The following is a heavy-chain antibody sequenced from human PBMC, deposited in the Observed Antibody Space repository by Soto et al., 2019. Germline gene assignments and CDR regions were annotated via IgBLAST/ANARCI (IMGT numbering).Heavy chain of an antibody. V-gene: IGHV1-3*01. CDR2: INVGIGET. D-gene: IGHD3-22*01. CDR1: GYTFTHNA. J-gene: IGHJ3*02. Sequence: QVQLVQSGAEVKKTGASVKVSCKASGYTFTHNAMHWVRQAPGQRPEWVGWINVGIGETKYSQKLQGRVSITSDTSASTVYMELSSLRSEDTAVYYCARDSWITMNAFDIWAQGTLVTVSS. CDR3: ARDSWITMNAFDI.